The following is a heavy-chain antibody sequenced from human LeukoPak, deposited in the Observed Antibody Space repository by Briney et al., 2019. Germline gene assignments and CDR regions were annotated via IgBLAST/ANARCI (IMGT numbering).Heavy chain of an antibody. Sequence: GGSLRLSCVASGLPIGDFAMHWVRQAPGKGLEWVSLISGDGVSTFYADSVKGRFSISRDNSKNSLSLEMNSLRTEDTAMYYCARESGKFDYWGQGTLVAVSS. V-gene: IGHV3-43*02. CDR3: ARESGKFDY. J-gene: IGHJ4*02. CDR1: GLPIGDFA. CDR2: ISGDGVST.